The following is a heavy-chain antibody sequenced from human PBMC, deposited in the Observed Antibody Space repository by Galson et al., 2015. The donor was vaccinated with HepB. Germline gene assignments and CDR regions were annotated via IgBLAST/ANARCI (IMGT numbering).Heavy chain of an antibody. CDR1: GITFSNYA. CDR3: ATARIVVVPAAMGPDY. J-gene: IGHJ4*02. Sequence: LRLSCAASGITFSNYAMSWVRQAPGKGPEWVSTLSGSGDSTYYADSVKGRFTISRDNSENMLYLQMNSLRAEDTAVYYCATARIVVVPAAMGPDYWGQGTLVTVSS. CDR2: LSGSGDST. D-gene: IGHD2-2*01. V-gene: IGHV3-23*01.